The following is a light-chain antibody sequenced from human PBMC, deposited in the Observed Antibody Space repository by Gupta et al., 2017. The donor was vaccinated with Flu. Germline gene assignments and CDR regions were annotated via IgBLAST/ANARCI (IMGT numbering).Light chain of an antibody. Sequence: ATLSVSPGDRATRSCRASQSISQNLAWYQQKPGQAPRLLIYDASTRATGIPARFSGSGSGTDFTLTISGLEPEDFALYFCQQRSNWPPLTFGGGTKVDLK. CDR3: QQRSNWPPLT. CDR2: DAS. V-gene: IGKV3-11*01. J-gene: IGKJ4*01. CDR1: QSISQN.